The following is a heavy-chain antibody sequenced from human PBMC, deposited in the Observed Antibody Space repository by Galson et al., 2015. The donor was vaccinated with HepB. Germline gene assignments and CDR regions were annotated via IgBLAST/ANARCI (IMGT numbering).Heavy chain of an antibody. CDR1: GFTFSNAW. Sequence: SLRLSCAASGFTFSNAWMSWVRQAPGKGLEWVGRIKSKTDGETTDYAAPVKGRFTISRDDSKNTLYLQMNSLKTEDTAVYYCTTVGGIAAAGIDYWGQGTLVTVSS. CDR3: TTVGGIAAAGIDY. CDR2: IKSKTDGETT. V-gene: IGHV3-15*01. J-gene: IGHJ4*02. D-gene: IGHD6-13*01.